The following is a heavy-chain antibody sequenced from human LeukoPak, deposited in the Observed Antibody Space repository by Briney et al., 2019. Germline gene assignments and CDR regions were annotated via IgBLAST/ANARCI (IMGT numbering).Heavy chain of an antibody. Sequence: SETLSLTCSVSGGSISLSYYYWGWIRQPPGKALEWIGGVYYSGTTSYNPSLKSRVTISVDMSKNHFPLRLSSVTAADTAMYYCARGTLYSGWSYYFDYWGQGSQVTVSS. D-gene: IGHD6-19*01. J-gene: IGHJ4*02. CDR2: VYYSGTT. CDR1: GGSISLSYYY. CDR3: ARGTLYSGWSYYFDY. V-gene: IGHV4-39*06.